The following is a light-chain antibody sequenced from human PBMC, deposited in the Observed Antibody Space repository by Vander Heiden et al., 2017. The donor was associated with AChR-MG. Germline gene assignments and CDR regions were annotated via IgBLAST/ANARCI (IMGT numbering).Light chain of an antibody. CDR2: DVS. CDR1: VSDVGSDNY. J-gene: IGLJ3*02. CDR3: SSYTSSSTWV. V-gene: IGLV2-14*03. Sequence: SALTQPASVSGSPGQSITISCPGTVSDVGSDNYGSWYQPHPGNAPKLMIYDVSNRPAGVSNRFSGSKSGNTASLTISGLQAEDEADYDCSSYTSSSTWVFGGGTKLTVL.